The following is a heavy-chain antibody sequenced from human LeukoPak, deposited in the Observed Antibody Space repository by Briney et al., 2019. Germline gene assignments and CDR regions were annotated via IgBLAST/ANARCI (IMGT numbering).Heavy chain of an antibody. CDR3: ARYRLTDSPINWFDP. CDR1: RYTFSSFG. V-gene: IGHV1-18*01. Sequence: ASVQVSCKASRYTFSSFGINWLRQAPGQGLDWMGWISAYVGIANYAQKLQGRVTMTTDTSTNTAYMELGSLRSDDTAVYYCARYRLTDSPINWFDPWGQGTLVTVSS. CDR2: ISAYVGIA. D-gene: IGHD1-14*01. J-gene: IGHJ5*02.